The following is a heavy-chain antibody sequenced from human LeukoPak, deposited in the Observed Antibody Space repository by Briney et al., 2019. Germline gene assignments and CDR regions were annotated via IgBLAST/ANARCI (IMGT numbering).Heavy chain of an antibody. CDR1: GFTFSDYY. D-gene: IGHD2-21*01. CDR3: ARVFLLGWFDP. V-gene: IGHV3-11*01. CDR2: ISSSGSTI. J-gene: IGHJ5*02. Sequence: GGSLRLSCAASGFTFSDYYMSWIRQAPGKGLEWVSYISSSGSTIYYADSVKGRFTISRDKAKNSLYLQMNSLRAEDTAVYYCARVFLLGWFDPWGQGTLVTVSS.